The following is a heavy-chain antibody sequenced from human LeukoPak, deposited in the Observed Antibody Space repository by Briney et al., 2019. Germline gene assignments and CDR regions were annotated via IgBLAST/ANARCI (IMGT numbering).Heavy chain of an antibody. D-gene: IGHD6-19*01. CDR1: GFTFSSYA. V-gene: IGHV3-33*01. J-gene: IGHJ4*02. Sequence: PGGSLRLSCAASGFTFSSYAMHWVRQAPGKGLEWVAVIWYDGSNKYYADSVKGRLTISRDNSKNTLYVQINSLRAEDTAVYYCAREAEIAVSYYFDYWGQGTLVTVSS. CDR3: AREAEIAVSYYFDY. CDR2: IWYDGSNK.